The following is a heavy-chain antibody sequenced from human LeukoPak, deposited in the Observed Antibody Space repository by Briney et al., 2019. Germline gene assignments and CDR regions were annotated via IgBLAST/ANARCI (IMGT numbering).Heavy chain of an antibody. Sequence: GGSLRLSCAASGFTFSSYAMSWVRQAPGKGLEWVSAISGSGGSTYHADSVKGRFTISRDNSKNTLYLQMNSLRAEDTAVYYCAKDLPYRTDTMMDAFDIWGQGTMVTVSS. V-gene: IGHV3-23*01. D-gene: IGHD3-22*01. CDR2: ISGSGGST. J-gene: IGHJ3*02. CDR3: AKDLPYRTDTMMDAFDI. CDR1: GFTFSSYA.